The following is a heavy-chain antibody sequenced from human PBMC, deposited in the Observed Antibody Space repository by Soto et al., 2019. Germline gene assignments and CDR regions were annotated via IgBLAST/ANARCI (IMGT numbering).Heavy chain of an antibody. J-gene: IGHJ1*01. Sequence: RLSCAASGFTFSDHYMTWIRQAPGKGPEWLSYISGGGDIISYADSVKGRFIISRDNAKRSLYLQMNSLTVEDTAVYYCSRDPRIADYWGQGTLVTVSS. D-gene: IGHD2-15*01. CDR3: SRDPRIADY. CDR1: GFTFSDHY. CDR2: ISGGGDII. V-gene: IGHV3-11*01.